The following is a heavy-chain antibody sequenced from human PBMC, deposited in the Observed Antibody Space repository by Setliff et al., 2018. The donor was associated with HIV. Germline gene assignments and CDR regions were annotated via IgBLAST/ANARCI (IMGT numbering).Heavy chain of an antibody. CDR2: IRNKANSYTT. CDR1: GFIFSDYY. CDR3: ARDGQPSMRDLEWILYGPGGMDV. J-gene: IGHJ6*02. Sequence: GGSLRLSCAASGFIFSDYYMDWVRQAPGKGLEWVGRIRNKANSYTTEYAASVKGRFTVSRDDSKNTLYLHMDSLRAEDTALYYCARDGQPSMRDLEWILYGPGGMDVWGQGTTVTVSS. V-gene: IGHV3-72*01. D-gene: IGHD3-3*01.